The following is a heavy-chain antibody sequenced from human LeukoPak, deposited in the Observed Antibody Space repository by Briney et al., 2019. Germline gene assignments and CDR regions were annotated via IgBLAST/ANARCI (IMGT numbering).Heavy chain of an antibody. V-gene: IGHV3-7*01. CDR1: GFTFSSYW. CDR2: IKQDGSEK. J-gene: IGHJ4*02. Sequence: GGSLRLSCAASGFTFSSYWMSWVRQAPGKGLEWVANIKQDGSEKYYVDSVKRRFTISRDNAKNSLYLQMNSVRAEDTAVYYCARAVDYDFWSGYYQATAGSYYFDYWGQGTMVTVSS. CDR3: ARAVDYDFWSGYYQATAGSYYFDY. D-gene: IGHD3-3*01.